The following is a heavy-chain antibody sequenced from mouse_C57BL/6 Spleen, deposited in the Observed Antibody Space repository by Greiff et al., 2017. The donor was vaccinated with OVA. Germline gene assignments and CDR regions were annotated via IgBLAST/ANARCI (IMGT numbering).Heavy chain of an antibody. J-gene: IGHJ2*01. CDR2: IHPNSGST. CDR1: GYTFTSYW. CDR3: ARVFYYFDY. V-gene: IGHV1-64*01. Sequence: QLQHPGAELVKPGASVKLSCKASGYTFTSYWMHWVKQRPGQGLEWIGMIHPNSGSTNYNEKFKSKATLTVDKSSSTAYMQLSSLTSEDSAVYYCARVFYYFDYWGQGTTLTVSS.